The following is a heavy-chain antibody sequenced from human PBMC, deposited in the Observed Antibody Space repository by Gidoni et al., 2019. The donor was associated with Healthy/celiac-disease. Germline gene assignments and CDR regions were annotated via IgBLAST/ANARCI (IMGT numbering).Heavy chain of an antibody. Sequence: EVQLVESGGGLVKPGWSLRLSCAASGFTFSNAWMSWVRQAPGKGLEWVGRIKSKTDGGTTDYAAPVKGRFTISRDDSKNTLYLQMNSLKTEDTAVYYCTTDPDQGGLVGATDDAFDIWGQGTMVTVSS. J-gene: IGHJ3*02. CDR3: TTDPDQGGLVGATDDAFDI. CDR2: IKSKTDGGTT. CDR1: GFTFSNAW. D-gene: IGHD1-26*01. V-gene: IGHV3-15*01.